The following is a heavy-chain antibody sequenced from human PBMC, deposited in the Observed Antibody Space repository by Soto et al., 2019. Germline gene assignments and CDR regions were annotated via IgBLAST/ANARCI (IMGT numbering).Heavy chain of an antibody. CDR2: IHSDGSAT. CDR1: GFTFSYSW. V-gene: IGHV3-74*01. CDR3: ARGDRGAFDD. J-gene: IGHJ4*02. Sequence: EVQLVESGGDLVQPGGSLRLSCAASGFTFSYSWMHWVRQPPGKGLVWVSRIHSDGSATTYADSVKGRFTISRDNAKNRLYLQMNSLTADDTAVYYCARGDRGAFDDWGQGTLVTVSS. D-gene: IGHD3-10*01.